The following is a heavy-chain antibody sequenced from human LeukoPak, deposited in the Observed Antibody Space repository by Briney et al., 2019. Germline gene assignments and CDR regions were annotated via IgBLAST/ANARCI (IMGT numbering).Heavy chain of an antibody. J-gene: IGHJ2*01. CDR2: IIEKGNA. V-gene: IGHV4-34*01. CDR3: ARGYYPPRWYFDL. D-gene: IGHD3-10*01. Sequence: NSSETLSLTCALYGGSFSSYSWSCTWIRQTPAKVLEWIGEIIEKGNANYNPSLKSRVTIDLDTSNNQFSLKLTSMTAADTAMYYCARGYYPPRWYFDLWGRGTLVTVSS. CDR1: GGSFSSYS.